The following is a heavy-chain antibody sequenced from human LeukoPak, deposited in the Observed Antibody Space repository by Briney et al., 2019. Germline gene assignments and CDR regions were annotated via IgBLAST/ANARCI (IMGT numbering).Heavy chain of an antibody. J-gene: IGHJ3*02. V-gene: IGHV1-2*06. CDR1: GYTFTGYY. CDR2: INPNSGGT. D-gene: IGHD6-6*01. CDR3: AREAAARPGAFDI. Sequence: ASVKVSCKAPGYTFTGYYMHWVRQAPGQGLEWMGRINPNSGGTNYAQKFQGRVTMTRDTSISTAYMELSRLRSDDTAVYYRAREAAARPGAFDIWGQGTMVTVSS.